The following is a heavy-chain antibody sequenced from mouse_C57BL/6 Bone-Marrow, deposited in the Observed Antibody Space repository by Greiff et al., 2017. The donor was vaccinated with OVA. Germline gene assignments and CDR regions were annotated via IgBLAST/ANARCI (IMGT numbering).Heavy chain of an antibody. D-gene: IGHD1-1*01. V-gene: IGHV14-3*01. J-gene: IGHJ4*01. CDR2: IDPANDNT. CDR3: AGGNFGSSVYAMDY. CDR1: GFNIKNTY. Sequence: EVQLQQSVAELVRPGALVKLSCTASGFNIKNTYMHWVKQRPEQGLEWIGRIDPANDNTKYAPKFQGKATMTADTSSNTAYLQLSSLSSEDTAVYCCAGGNFGSSVYAMDYWGQGTSVTVSS.